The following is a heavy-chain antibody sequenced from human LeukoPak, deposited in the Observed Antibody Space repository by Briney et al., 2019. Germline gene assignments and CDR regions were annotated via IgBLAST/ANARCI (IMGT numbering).Heavy chain of an antibody. CDR3: AKDRDVLLWFGEPDAFDI. CDR1: GFTFSNAW. V-gene: IGHV3-15*01. J-gene: IGHJ3*02. Sequence: GGSLRLSCAASGFTFSNAWMSWVRQAPGKGLEWVGRIKSKTDGGTTDYAAPVKGRFTISRDDSKNTLYLQMNSLRAEDTAVYYCAKDRDVLLWFGEPDAFDIWGQGTMVTVSS. CDR2: IKSKTDGGTT. D-gene: IGHD3-10*01.